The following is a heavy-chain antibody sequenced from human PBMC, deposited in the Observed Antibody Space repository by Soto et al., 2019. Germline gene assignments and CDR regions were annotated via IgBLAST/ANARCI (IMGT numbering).Heavy chain of an antibody. J-gene: IGHJ4*02. V-gene: IGHV3-30-3*01. D-gene: IGHD1-26*01. CDR3: ATPPSGSGIPRGDY. CDR2: ISYDGSNK. Sequence: SLRLSCAASGFTFSSYAMHWVRQAPGKGLEWVAVISYDGSNKYYADSVKGRFTISRDNSKNTLYLQMNSLRAEDTAVYYCATPPSGSGIPRGDYWGQGTLVTVSS. CDR1: GFTFSSYA.